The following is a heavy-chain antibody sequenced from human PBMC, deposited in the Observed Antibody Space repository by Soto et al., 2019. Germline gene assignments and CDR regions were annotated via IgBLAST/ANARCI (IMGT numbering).Heavy chain of an antibody. D-gene: IGHD6-19*01. CDR3: ARDMYSSDYFVKWFEP. CDR2: ISHDGINK. CDR1: GFSFSSYA. V-gene: IGHV3-30-3*01. J-gene: IGHJ5*02. Sequence: ESGGGVVQPGRSLRLSCTASGFSFSSYAMYWFRQPPGKGLEWVAVISHDGINKHYADSVKGRVTVSRDNSDHSLDLQLTSLRGEDTAMYYCARDMYSSDYFVKWFEPWGQGTLVTVSS.